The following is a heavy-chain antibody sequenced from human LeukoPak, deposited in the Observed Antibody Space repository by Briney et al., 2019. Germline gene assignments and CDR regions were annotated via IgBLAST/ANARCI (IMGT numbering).Heavy chain of an antibody. CDR2: IYPGDSDT. V-gene: IGHV5-51*01. D-gene: IGHD3-22*01. CDR3: ARHHDSSGDALQH. J-gene: IGHJ1*01. CDR1: GYGFTSYW. Sequence: GEPLKISCKGSGYGFTSYWIGWARPMPGKGREWRGIIYPGDSDTRYSPSFQGQVTISADKSISTAYLQWSSLKASDTAMYYCARHHDSSGDALQHWGQGTLVTVSS.